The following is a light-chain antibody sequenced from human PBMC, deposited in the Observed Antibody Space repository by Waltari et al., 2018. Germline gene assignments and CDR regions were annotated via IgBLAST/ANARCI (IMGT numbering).Light chain of an antibody. CDR1: QSLLSSATNKDH. V-gene: IGKV4-1*01. CDR2: WAS. Sequence: DIVMTQSPDSLAVSLGERATINCKSSQSLLSSATNKDHLAWDQQKPGQPPKLLIYWASTRKSGVPDRFSVSGSGTDFTLTISNLQAEDVAVYYCQQFYSVPVTFGQGTRLEIK. J-gene: IGKJ5*01. CDR3: QQFYSVPVT.